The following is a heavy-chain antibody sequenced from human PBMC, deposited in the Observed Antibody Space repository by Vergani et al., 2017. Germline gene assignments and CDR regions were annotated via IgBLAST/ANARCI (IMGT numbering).Heavy chain of an antibody. V-gene: IGHV3-23*04. D-gene: IGHD6-13*01. CDR2: ISGSGGST. CDR1: GFTFSSYE. J-gene: IGHJ5*02. Sequence: EVQLVESGGGLVQPGGSLRLSCAASGFTFSSYEMNWVRQAPGKGLEWVSAISGSGGSTYYADSVKGRFTISRDNSKNSLYLQMNSLRAEDTAVYYCAKDDFQVEQQLFPGWFDPWGQGTLVTVSS. CDR3: AKDDFQVEQQLFPGWFDP.